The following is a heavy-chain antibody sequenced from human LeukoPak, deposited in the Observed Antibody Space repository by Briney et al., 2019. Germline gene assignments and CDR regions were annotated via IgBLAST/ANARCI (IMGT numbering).Heavy chain of an antibody. D-gene: IGHD4-17*01. Sequence: PSETLSLTCTVSGGSISSYSWSWIRQPAGKGREWIGRIYTSGSTNYSPSLKSRVTMSVDTSTNQFSLKLNSVTAADTAVYYCARDYGDYGLVDYWGQGTLVTVSS. CDR2: IYTSGST. J-gene: IGHJ4*02. CDR3: ARDYGDYGLVDY. V-gene: IGHV4-4*07. CDR1: GGSISSYS.